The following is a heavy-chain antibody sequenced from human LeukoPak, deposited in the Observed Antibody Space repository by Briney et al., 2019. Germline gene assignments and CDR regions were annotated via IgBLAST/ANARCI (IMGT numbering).Heavy chain of an antibody. V-gene: IGHV4-39*01. CDR3: ARRIAAAGYFDY. Sequence: SETLSLTCTVSGGSISSSSYYWGWIRQPPGRGLEWIGSIYYSGSTYYNPSLKSRVTISVDTSKNQFSLKLSSVTAADTAVYYCARRIAAAGYFDYWGQGTLVTVSS. CDR2: IYYSGST. J-gene: IGHJ4*02. D-gene: IGHD6-13*01. CDR1: GGSISSSSYY.